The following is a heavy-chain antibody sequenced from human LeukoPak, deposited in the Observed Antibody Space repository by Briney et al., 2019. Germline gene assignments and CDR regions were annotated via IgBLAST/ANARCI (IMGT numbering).Heavy chain of an antibody. CDR3: ARGFSPGAYYYDSRGPFFYYYGMDV. Sequence: SETLSLTCTVSGGSISSSSYYWGWIRQPPGKGLEWIGEINHSGSTNYNPSLKSRVTISVDTSKNQFSLKLSSVTAADTAVYYCARGFSPGAYYYDSRGPFFYYYGMDVWGQGTTVTVSS. CDR1: GGSISSSSYY. J-gene: IGHJ6*02. V-gene: IGHV4-39*07. CDR2: INHSGST. D-gene: IGHD3-22*01.